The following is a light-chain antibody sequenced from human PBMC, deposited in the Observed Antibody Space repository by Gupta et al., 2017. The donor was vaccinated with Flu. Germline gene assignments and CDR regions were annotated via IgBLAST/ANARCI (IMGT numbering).Light chain of an antibody. J-gene: IGLJ3*02. Sequence: VGGYNYVSWYQHHPGKAPKLMIYEVINRPSGVSNRFSGSKSGNTASLTISGPQAEDEADYYCSSYTSSNSLELGGGPKLTVL. V-gene: IGLV2-14*01. CDR1: VGGYNY. CDR2: EVI. CDR3: SSYTSSNSLE.